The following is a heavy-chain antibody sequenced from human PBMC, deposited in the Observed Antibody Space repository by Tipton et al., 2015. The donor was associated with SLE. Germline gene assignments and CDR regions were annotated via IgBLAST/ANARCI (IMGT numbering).Heavy chain of an antibody. D-gene: IGHD2-2*01. CDR3: AKLALVGYCSSTSCYADAFDI. J-gene: IGHJ3*02. Sequence: SLRLSCAASGFTFSGYVMHWVRQAPGKGLEWVAFIRYDGSNKYYADSVKGRFTISRDNSKNTLYLQMNSLRAEDTAVYYCAKLALVGYCSSTSCYADAFDIWGQGTMVTVSS. V-gene: IGHV3-30*02. CDR1: GFTFSGYV. CDR2: IRYDGSNK.